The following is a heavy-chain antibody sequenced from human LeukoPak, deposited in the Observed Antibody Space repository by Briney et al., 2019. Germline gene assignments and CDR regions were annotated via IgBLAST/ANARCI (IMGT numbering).Heavy chain of an antibody. CDR2: INPSGGST. CDR3: ARAADDDEGGWSPNYYFDY. D-gene: IGHD6-19*01. V-gene: IGHV1-46*01. CDR1: GYTFTSYY. Sequence: GASVKVSCKASGYTFTSYYMHWVRQAPGQGLEWMGIINPSGGSTSYAQKFQGRVTMTRDTSTSTVYMELSSLRSEDTAVYYCARAADDDEGGWSPNYYFDYWGQGTLVTVSS. J-gene: IGHJ4*02.